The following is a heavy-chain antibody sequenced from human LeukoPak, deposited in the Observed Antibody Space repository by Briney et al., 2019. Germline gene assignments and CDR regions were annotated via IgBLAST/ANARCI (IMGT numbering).Heavy chain of an antibody. V-gene: IGHV4-34*01. CDR2: INHSGST. Sequence: ASETLSLTCAVYGGSFSGYYWSWIRQPPGKGLEWIGEINHSGSTNYNPSLKSRVTISVDTSKNQFSLKLSSVTAADTAVYYCARVSLFEGYYYNRDVWGKGTTLTVS. CDR3: ARVSLFEGYYYNRDV. D-gene: IGHD3-3*01. CDR1: GGSFSGYY. J-gene: IGHJ6*03.